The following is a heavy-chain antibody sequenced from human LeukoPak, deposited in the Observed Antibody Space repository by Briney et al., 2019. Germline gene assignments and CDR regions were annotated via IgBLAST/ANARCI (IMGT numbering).Heavy chain of an antibody. CDR2: IYHSGST. CDR1: GGSISSGGYS. D-gene: IGHD2/OR15-2a*01. CDR3: ARQYHSYFDY. V-gene: IGHV4-30-2*01. Sequence: SETLSLTCAVSGGSISSGGYSWSWIRQPPGKGLEWIGYIYHSGSTYYNPSLKSRVTISVDRSKNQFSLKLSSVTAADTAVYYCARQYHSYFDYWGQGTLVTVSS. J-gene: IGHJ4*02.